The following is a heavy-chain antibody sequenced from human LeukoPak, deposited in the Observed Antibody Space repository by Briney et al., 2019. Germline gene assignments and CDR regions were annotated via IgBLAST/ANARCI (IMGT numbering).Heavy chain of an antibody. CDR2: ISGSGDNT. CDR1: GFTFSAYA. V-gene: IGHV3-23*01. CDR3: AKGWNGYDRFDY. J-gene: IGHJ4*02. Sequence: GGSLRLSCAASGFTFSAYAMGWVRQAPGRGLEWVSGISGSGDNTYYADAVQGRFTISRDNSKNTVYLQMNSLRAEDTAVYYCAKGWNGYDRFDYWGQGTLVIVSS. D-gene: IGHD5-12*01.